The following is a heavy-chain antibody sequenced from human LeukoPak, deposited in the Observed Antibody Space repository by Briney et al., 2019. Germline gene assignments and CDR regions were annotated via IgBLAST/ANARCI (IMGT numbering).Heavy chain of an antibody. Sequence: GGSLRLSCAASGFTFSSYAMSWVRQAPGKGLEWVSAISGSGGSTYYADSVKGRFTISRDNSKNTLYLQVNSLRAEDTAVYYCAKGPYDYVWGSYRPSYFDYWGQGTLVTVSS. CDR3: AKGPYDYVWGSYRPSYFDY. J-gene: IGHJ4*02. V-gene: IGHV3-23*01. D-gene: IGHD3-16*02. CDR2: ISGSGGST. CDR1: GFTFSSYA.